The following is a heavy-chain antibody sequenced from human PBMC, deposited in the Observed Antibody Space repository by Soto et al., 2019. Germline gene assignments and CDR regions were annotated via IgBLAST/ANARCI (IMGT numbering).Heavy chain of an antibody. Sequence: QVQLVESGGGVVQPGRSLRLSCAASGFTFSSYGMHWVRQAPGKGLEWVAVISYDGSNKYYADSVKGRFTISRDNSKNTLYLQMNGLRAEDTAVYYCAKDFRPDVGFDIWGQGTMVTASA. CDR1: GFTFSSYG. CDR3: AKDFRPDVGFDI. V-gene: IGHV3-30*18. J-gene: IGHJ3*02. CDR2: ISYDGSNK.